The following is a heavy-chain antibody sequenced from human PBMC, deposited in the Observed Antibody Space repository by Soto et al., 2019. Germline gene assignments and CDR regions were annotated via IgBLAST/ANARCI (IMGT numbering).Heavy chain of an antibody. CDR1: GGSISSYY. CDR2: IYYSGST. J-gene: IGHJ4*02. V-gene: IGHV4-59*01. CDR3: SRGGDLGIFLYFDY. Sequence: QVQLQESGPGLVKPSESLSLTCTVSGGSISSYYWSWIRQPPGKGLEWIGYIYYSGSTNYHPSLKSRVNIVVDTSKNQFSLKLNSVPAADTAVYYCSRGGDLGIFLYFDYWCQGTLVTVSS. D-gene: IGHD3-16*01.